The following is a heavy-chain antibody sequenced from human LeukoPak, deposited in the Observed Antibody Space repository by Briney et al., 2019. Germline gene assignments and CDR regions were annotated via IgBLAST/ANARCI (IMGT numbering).Heavy chain of an antibody. CDR2: ISGSGGTT. Sequence: GGSLRLSCATSGFTFSNYAVSWVRQAPGKGLEWVSSISGSGGTTYYADSVKGRFTISRDNSKNTLYLQMNSLRAEDTAVYHCAKDPYRASSGLVDYWGQGTLVTVSS. V-gene: IGHV3-23*01. D-gene: IGHD5-12*01. CDR1: GFTFSNYA. J-gene: IGHJ4*02. CDR3: AKDPYRASSGLVDY.